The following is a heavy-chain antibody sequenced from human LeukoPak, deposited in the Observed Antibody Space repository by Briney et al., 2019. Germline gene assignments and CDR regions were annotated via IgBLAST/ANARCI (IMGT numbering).Heavy chain of an antibody. CDR3: ARGGMAFDY. Sequence: PSETLSLTCTVSGGSISSSSYYWGWIRQPPGKGLEWIGSIYYSGSTYYNPSLKSRVTMSVDTSKNQFSLKLSSVTAADTAVYYCARGGMAFDYWGQGTLVTVSS. V-gene: IGHV4-39*07. D-gene: IGHD5-24*01. CDR2: IYYSGST. CDR1: GGSISSSSYY. J-gene: IGHJ4*02.